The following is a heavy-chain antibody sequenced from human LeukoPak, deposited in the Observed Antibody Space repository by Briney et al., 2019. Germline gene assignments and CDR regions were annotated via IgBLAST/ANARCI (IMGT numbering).Heavy chain of an antibody. CDR2: ITSSGDGT. V-gene: IGHV3-23*01. J-gene: IGHJ4*02. CDR1: GFTFTSYA. Sequence: PGGSLRLSCAASGFTFTSYAMSWVRQAPGKGLKWVSPITSSGDGTYYAGSVKGRFTISRDNSENMLYLQMNSLRVEDTAVYFCAKDRPNYYGSNGHYYRRDGDYWGQGTLVTVSS. D-gene: IGHD3-22*01. CDR3: AKDRPNYYGSNGHYYRRDGDY.